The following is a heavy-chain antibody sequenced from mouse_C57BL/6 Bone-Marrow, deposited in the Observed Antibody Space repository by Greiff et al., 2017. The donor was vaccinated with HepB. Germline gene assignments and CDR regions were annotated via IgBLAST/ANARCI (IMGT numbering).Heavy chain of an antibody. CDR2: INPNNGTT. V-gene: IGHV1-39*01. D-gene: IGHD1-2*01. J-gene: IGHJ1*03. CDR3: ARYYYGCWYFDV. CDR1: GYSFTDYN. Sequence: VQLQQSGPELVKPGASVKISCKASGYSFTDYNMNWVKQSKGKSLEWIGGINPNNGTTSYNQKFKGKATLTVDQSSSTAYMQLNSLTSEDSAVYYCARYYYGCWYFDVWGTGTTVTVSS.